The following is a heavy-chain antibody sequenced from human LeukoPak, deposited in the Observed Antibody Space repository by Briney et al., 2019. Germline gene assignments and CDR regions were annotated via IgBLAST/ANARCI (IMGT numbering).Heavy chain of an antibody. D-gene: IGHD3-22*01. CDR2: ISGSGGST. CDR3: ARGGGRYYDSSGYSY. CDR1: GFTFSSYG. Sequence: GGTLRLSCAASGFTFSSYGMSWVRQAPGKGLEWVSAISGSGGSTYYADSVKGRFTISRDNSKNTLYLQMNSLRAEDTAVYYCARGGGRYYDSSGYSYWGQGSLVTVSS. V-gene: IGHV3-23*01. J-gene: IGHJ4*02.